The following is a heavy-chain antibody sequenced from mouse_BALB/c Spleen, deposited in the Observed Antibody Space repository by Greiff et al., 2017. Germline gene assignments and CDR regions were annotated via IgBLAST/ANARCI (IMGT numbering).Heavy chain of an antibody. CDR3: AREITTVVASYYYAMDY. Sequence: EVNLVESGPELVKPGASVKMSCKASGYTFTSYVMHWVKQKPGQGLEWIGYINPYNDGTKYNEKFKGKATLTSDKSSSTAYMELSSLTSEDSAVYYCAREITTVVASYYYAMDYWGQGTSVTVSS. CDR1: GYTFTSYV. D-gene: IGHD1-1*01. CDR2: INPYNDGT. V-gene: IGHV1-14*01. J-gene: IGHJ4*01.